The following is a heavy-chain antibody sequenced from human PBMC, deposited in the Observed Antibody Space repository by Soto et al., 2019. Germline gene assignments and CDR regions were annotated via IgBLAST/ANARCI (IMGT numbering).Heavy chain of an antibody. CDR3: TKGFSRYFDY. CDR1: GFTFEDYA. Sequence: PGVSLRLSCTASGFTFEDYAMHWVRQAPGKGLEWVSGISWNTSITGYADHVKGRFAISRDNAKNSLYLEMNSLRVEDTAFYYCTKGFSRYFDYRGPGTLVTGSS. V-gene: IGHV3-9*01. CDR2: ISWNTSIT. J-gene: IGHJ4*02. D-gene: IGHD6-13*01.